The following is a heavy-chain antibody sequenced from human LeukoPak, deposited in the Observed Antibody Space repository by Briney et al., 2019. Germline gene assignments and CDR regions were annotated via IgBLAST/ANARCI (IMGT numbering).Heavy chain of an antibody. V-gene: IGHV1-2*06. CDR2: INPNSGGT. D-gene: IGHD6-13*01. J-gene: IGHJ4*02. Sequence: ASVKVSCKASGYTFTGYYMHWVRQAPGQGLEWMGRINPNSGGTNYAQKFQGRVTMTRDTSISTAYMELSRLRSVDTAVYYCARDPDIAAAGDDYWGQGTLVTVSS. CDR1: GYTFTGYY. CDR3: ARDPDIAAAGDDY.